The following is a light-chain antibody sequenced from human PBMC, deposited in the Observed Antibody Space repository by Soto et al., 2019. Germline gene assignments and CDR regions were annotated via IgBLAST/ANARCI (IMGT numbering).Light chain of an antibody. CDR2: AAS. CDR1: QSISSY. CDR3: QLSYITPLP. Sequence: SQMTQTTSSLSASVGDRVTITCRASQSISSYLNWYQQKPGKAPKLLIYAASSLQSGVPSRFSGSGSGTDFTLTISSLQPEDFATYYCQLSYITPLPFGGGT. V-gene: IGKV1-39*01. J-gene: IGKJ4*01.